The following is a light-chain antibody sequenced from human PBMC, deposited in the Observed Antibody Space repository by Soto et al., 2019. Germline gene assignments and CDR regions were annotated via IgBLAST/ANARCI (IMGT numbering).Light chain of an antibody. CDR2: DVS. Sequence: QSALTQPASVSGSPGQSITISFAGTSGDVGAYNYVTWFQQYPGKVPKLIIYDVSDRPSGVSDRFSGSKSGNTASLTISGLLAEDEADYYCGSYTTINTMIFGGGTKLTVL. CDR3: GSYTTINTMI. CDR1: SGDVGAYNY. J-gene: IGLJ2*01. V-gene: IGLV2-14*01.